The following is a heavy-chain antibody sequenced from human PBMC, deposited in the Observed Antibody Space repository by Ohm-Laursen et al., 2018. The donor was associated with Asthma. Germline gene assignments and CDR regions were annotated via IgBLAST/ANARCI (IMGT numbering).Heavy chain of an antibody. CDR1: GFTFSSYA. J-gene: IGHJ6*02. V-gene: IGHV3-30-3*01. D-gene: IGHD2-21*01. CDR2: ISYDGSNK. Sequence: RSLRLSCAASGFTFSSYAMHWVRQAPGKGLEWVAVISYDGSNKYYADSVKGRFTISRDNSKNTLYLQMNSLRAEDTAVYYCARSPPIVVVIAADYGMDVWGQGTTVTVSS. CDR3: ARSPPIVVVIAADYGMDV.